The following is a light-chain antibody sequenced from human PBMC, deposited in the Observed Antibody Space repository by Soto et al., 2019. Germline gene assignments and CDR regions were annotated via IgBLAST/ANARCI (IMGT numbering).Light chain of an antibody. V-gene: IGKV3-11*01. Sequence: EIVLTQSPDTLSLSPGERATISCRASQTVSAYLAWYQQKPGLAPRLLMYDTSNRATGIPARFSGSGYGTHSTLTISSLEPDDFAVYYCQQRSTWPPDFCQQTKLEIK. J-gene: IGKJ2*01. CDR3: QQRSTWPPD. CDR1: QTVSAY. CDR2: DTS.